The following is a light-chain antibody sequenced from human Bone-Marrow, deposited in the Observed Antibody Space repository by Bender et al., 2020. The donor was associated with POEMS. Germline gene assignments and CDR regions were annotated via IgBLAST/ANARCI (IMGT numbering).Light chain of an antibody. Sequence: SYELTQPPSVSVSPGQTATITCSGEKLGEEYACWYQQKPGQSPVVVIYQDTKRPSGIPERFSGSTSGNTASLTISGTQTMDEADYYCQAWDSNTVVFGGGTSLTVL. V-gene: IGLV3-1*01. CDR3: QAWDSNTVV. J-gene: IGLJ2*01. CDR2: QDT. CDR1: KLGEEY.